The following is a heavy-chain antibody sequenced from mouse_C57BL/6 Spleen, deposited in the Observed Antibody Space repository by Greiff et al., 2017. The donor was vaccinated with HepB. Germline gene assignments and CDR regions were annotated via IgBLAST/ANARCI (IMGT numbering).Heavy chain of an antibody. V-gene: IGHV1-9*01. J-gene: IGHJ1*03. D-gene: IGHD1-1*01. CDR3: ARDGFITTVGATNWYFDV. CDR2: ILPGSGST. CDR1: GYTFTGYW. Sequence: VKLMESGAELMKPGASVKLSCKATGYTFTGYWIEWVKQRPGHGLEWIGEILPGSGSTNYNEKFKGKATFTADTSSNTAYMQLSSLTTDDSAIDYCARDGFITTVGATNWYFDVWGTGTTVTVSS.